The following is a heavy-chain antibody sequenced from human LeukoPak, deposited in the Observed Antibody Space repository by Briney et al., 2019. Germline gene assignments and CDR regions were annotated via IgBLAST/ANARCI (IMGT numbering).Heavy chain of an antibody. Sequence: SETLSLTCTISGGSISNSLYYWGWIRQTPEKGLEWIGSIYYRGRTDYNPSLKSRVTMSVDTSKDQFSLKLSSVTAADTAVYYCARDAVGVLEVGTFDIWGQGTMVTVSS. CDR2: IYYRGRT. D-gene: IGHD2-21*01. V-gene: IGHV4-39*07. CDR1: GGSISNSLYY. J-gene: IGHJ3*02. CDR3: ARDAVGVLEVGTFDI.